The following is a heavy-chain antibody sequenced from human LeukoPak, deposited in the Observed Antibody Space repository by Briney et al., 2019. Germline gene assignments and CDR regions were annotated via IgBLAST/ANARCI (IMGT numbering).Heavy chain of an antibody. J-gene: IGHJ4*02. CDR2: ISYDGSNK. CDR3: ASEIIFGSFDY. CDR1: GFTFSSYA. Sequence: GGSLRLSCAASGFTFSSYAMNWVRQAPGKGLEWVAVISYDGSNKYYADSVKGRFTISRDNSKNTLYLQMNSLRAEDMAVYYCASEIIFGSFDYWGQGTLVTVSS. V-gene: IGHV3-30*04. D-gene: IGHD3-3*01.